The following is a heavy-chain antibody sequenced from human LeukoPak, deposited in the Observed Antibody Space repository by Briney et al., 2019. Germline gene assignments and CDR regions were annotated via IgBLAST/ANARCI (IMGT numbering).Heavy chain of an antibody. CDR1: GYSISSDFY. CDR2: IYYSGST. J-gene: IGHJ5*02. CDR3: ARGNLVVVVPAAPPFDP. D-gene: IGHD2-2*01. Sequence: EPSETLSLTCTVSGYSISSDFYWGWIRQPPGKGLEWIGSIYYSGSTYYNPSLKSRVTISVDTSKNQFSLKLSSVTAADTAVYYCARGNLVVVVPAAPPFDPWGQGTLVTVSS. V-gene: IGHV4-38-2*02.